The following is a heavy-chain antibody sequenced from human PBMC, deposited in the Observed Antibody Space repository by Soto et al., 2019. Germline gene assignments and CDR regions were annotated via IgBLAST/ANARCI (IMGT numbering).Heavy chain of an antibody. D-gene: IGHD3-10*01. Sequence: SETLSLTCTVTGGSISTYYWSWIRQPPGKGLEWIGHIYYTGNTNYNPSLKSRVTISVDTSTNRFSLRLRSVSAADTAVYYCASAQSFEFQNWFAPWGQGTLVTVSS. J-gene: IGHJ5*02. CDR2: IYYTGNT. CDR3: ASAQSFEFQNWFAP. V-gene: IGHV4-59*13. CDR1: GGSISTYY.